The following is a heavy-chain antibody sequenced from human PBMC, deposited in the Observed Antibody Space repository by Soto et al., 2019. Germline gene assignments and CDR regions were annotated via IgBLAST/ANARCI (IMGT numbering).Heavy chain of an antibody. D-gene: IGHD6-19*01. CDR3: AGDFQVTGTVNAFAI. J-gene: IGHJ3*02. CDR1: GGTFSTYG. V-gene: IGHV1-69*13. CDR2: IVPVFGTI. Sequence: SVKVSCKASGGTFSTYGITWVRQAPGQGLEWMGGIVPVFGTIKYAQKFQGRVTITADESTTTAYMAMSSLTSDDPAVYYCAGDFQVTGTVNAFAIWGQGTMVTVSS.